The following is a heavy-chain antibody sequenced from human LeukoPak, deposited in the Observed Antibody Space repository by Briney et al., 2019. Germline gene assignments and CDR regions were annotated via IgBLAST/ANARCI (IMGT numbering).Heavy chain of an antibody. CDR2: MNPNSGNT. D-gene: IGHD6-13*01. CDR1: GYTFTSYD. V-gene: IGHV1-8*03. CDR3: ARFVSGTKRYSSSWYASDY. J-gene: IGHJ4*02. Sequence: ASVKVSCKASGYTFTSYDINWVRQATGQGLEWMGWMNPNSGNTGYAQKFQGRVTITRNTSISTAYMELSSLRSEDTAVYYCARFVSGTKRYSSSWYASDYWGQGTLVTVSS.